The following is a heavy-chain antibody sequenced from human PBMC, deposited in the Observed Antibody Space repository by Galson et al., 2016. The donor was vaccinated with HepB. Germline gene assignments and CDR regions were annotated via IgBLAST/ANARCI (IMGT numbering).Heavy chain of an antibody. D-gene: IGHD3-10*01. V-gene: IGHV4-31*03. Sequence: LSLTCTVSGDSLTSDGHYWTWVRQHPVKGLEWIGYIYYSGAIYSNPSLKSRLDMSVEISKNQFSLQLSSVTAADTAVYYCTRWLGSGRGWFDPWGQGAPVTVSP. J-gene: IGHJ5*02. CDR2: IYYSGAI. CDR1: GDSLTSDGHY. CDR3: TRWLGSGRGWFDP.